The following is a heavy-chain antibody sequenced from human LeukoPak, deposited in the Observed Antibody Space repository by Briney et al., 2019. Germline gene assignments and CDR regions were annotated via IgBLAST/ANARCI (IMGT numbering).Heavy chain of an antibody. D-gene: IGHD3-22*01. Sequence: SETLSLTCAVYGESSFSSYYLGWIRHTPGGALEWIGEINHSGYTNYNPSLRRRLTLSINTSNNQFSLRLNSVTAAETAVYYCPRLVVGNDYWGQGTLVTVS. CDR3: PRLVVGNDY. V-gene: IGHV4-34*01. CDR2: INHSGYT. CDR1: GESSFSSYY. J-gene: IGHJ4*02.